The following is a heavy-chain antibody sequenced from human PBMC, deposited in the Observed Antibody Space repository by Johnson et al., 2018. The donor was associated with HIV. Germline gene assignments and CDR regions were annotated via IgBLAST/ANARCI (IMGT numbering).Heavy chain of an antibody. D-gene: IGHD3-16*01. CDR3: AKDGAGPDAFDI. V-gene: IGHV3-53*01. J-gene: IGHJ3*02. CDR1: GFIVSSNY. CDR2: IYSGGNT. Sequence: VQLVESGGGLVQPGGSLRLSCAASGFIVSSNYMSWVRQAPGRGLEWVSVIYSGGNTYYADSVKGRFTISRDNSKNTLYLQMNSLRAEDTAVYYWAKDGAGPDAFDIWGQGTMVTVSS.